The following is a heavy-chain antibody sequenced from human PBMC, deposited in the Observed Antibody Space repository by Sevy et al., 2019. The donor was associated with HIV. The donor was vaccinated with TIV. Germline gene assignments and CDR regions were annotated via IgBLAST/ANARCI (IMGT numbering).Heavy chain of an antibody. CDR1: GGSFSGYY. V-gene: IGHV4-34*01. D-gene: IGHD1-20*01. Sequence: SETLSLTCAVYGGSFSGYYWSWIRQPPGKGLEWIGEINHSGSTNYNPSLKSRVTISVDTSKNQFSLKLSSVTAADTAVYYSARGKYHPYNWQFLNYYYYGMDVWGQGTTVSVSS. CDR3: ARGKYHPYNWQFLNYYYYGMDV. CDR2: INHSGST. J-gene: IGHJ6*02.